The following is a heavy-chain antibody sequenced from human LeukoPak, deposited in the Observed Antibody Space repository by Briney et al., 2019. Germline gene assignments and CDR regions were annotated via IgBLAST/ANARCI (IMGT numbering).Heavy chain of an antibody. Sequence: PGGSLRLSCAASGFTFSNAWMNWVRQAPGKGLEWVGRIKSKTDGGTTDYAAPVKGRFTISRDDSKNTLYLQMNSLKTEDTAVYYCAKDRQWLVPSGFDYWGQGTLVTVSS. D-gene: IGHD6-19*01. CDR1: GFTFSNAW. CDR3: AKDRQWLVPSGFDY. J-gene: IGHJ4*02. V-gene: IGHV3-15*07. CDR2: IKSKTDGGTT.